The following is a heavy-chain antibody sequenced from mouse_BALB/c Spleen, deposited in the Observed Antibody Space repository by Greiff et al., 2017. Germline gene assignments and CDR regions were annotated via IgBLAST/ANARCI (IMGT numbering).Heavy chain of an antibody. D-gene: IGHD2-4*01. J-gene: IGHJ4*01. V-gene: IGHV3-5*02. Sequence: EVKLQESGPGLVKPSQTVSLTCTVTGISITTGNYRWSWIRQFPGNKLEWIGYIYYSGTITYNPSLTSRTTITRDTSKNQFFLEMNSLTAEDTATYYCARYDYYYAMDYWGQGTSVTVSS. CDR1: GISITTGNYR. CDR2: IYYSGTI. CDR3: ARYDYYYAMDY.